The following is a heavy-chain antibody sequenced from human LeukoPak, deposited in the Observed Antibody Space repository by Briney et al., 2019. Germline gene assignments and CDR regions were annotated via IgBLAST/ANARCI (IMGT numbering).Heavy chain of an antibody. D-gene: IGHD4-17*01. Sequence: ASVKGSCKASGYTFTGYYMHWVRQAPGQGLEWMGIINPSGGSTSYAQKFQGRVTMTRDTSTSTVYMELSSLRSEDTAVYYCARPIGDHENWFDPWGQGTLVTVSS. J-gene: IGHJ5*02. CDR1: GYTFTGYY. CDR3: ARPIGDHENWFDP. CDR2: INPSGGST. V-gene: IGHV1-46*01.